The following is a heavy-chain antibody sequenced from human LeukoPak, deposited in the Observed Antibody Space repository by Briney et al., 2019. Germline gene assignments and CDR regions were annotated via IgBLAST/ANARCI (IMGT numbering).Heavy chain of an antibody. CDR1: GFTFSRYD. CDR3: ARRRSYAMDV. J-gene: IGHJ6*02. V-gene: IGHV3-13*01. Sequence: PGGSLRLSCAASGFTFSRYDMQWVRQATGKGLEWVSAINTAGETYYPGSVKGRCTVSRENAKNSLYLEMNSLRAEDTAVYYCARRRSYAMDVWGQGTTATVSS. CDR2: INTAGET.